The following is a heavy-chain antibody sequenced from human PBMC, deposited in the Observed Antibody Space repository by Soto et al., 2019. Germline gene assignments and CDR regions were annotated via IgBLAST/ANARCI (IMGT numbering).Heavy chain of an antibody. CDR2: IYYTGST. J-gene: IGHJ4*02. Sequence: LSLTCSVSGGSISIYYWTWIRQSPGRGLEWIGDIYYTGSTNYNPSLESRVTISLDTSKNQFSLRLTSVTAADTAVYYCARVGSGFVRGFDYWGQGTLVTVSS. CDR3: ARVGSGFVRGFDY. V-gene: IGHV4-59*01. D-gene: IGHD5-12*01. CDR1: GGSISIYY.